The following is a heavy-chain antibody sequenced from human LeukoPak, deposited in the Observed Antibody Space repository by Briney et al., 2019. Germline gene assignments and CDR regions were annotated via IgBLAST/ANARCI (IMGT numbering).Heavy chain of an antibody. Sequence: GGSLRLSCAASGFTFSSYGMNWVRQAPGKGLEWISYISSTSDAIFYADSVKGRFAVSRDNAKNSLYLHMNDLRTADMAVYYCALPLGEREFSWGQGTMVTVSS. CDR2: ISSTSDAI. CDR3: ALPLGEREFS. V-gene: IGHV3-48*01. D-gene: IGHD3-16*01. J-gene: IGHJ3*01. CDR1: GFTFSSYG.